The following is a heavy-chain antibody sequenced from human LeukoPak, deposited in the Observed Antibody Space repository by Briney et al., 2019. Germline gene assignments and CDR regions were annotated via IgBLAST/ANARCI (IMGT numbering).Heavy chain of an antibody. Sequence: SETLSLTCAVYGGSFSGYYWSWIRQPPGKGLEWIGEINHSGSTNYNPSPKSRVTISVDTSKNQFSLKLSSVTAADTAVYYCARGAGTKGYYYYYMDVWGKGTTVTISS. CDR2: INHSGST. CDR1: GGSFSGYY. D-gene: IGHD6-19*01. V-gene: IGHV4-34*01. J-gene: IGHJ6*03. CDR3: ARGAGTKGYYYYYMDV.